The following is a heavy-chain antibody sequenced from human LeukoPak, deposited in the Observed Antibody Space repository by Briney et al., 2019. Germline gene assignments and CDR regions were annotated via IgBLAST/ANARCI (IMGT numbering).Heavy chain of an antibody. V-gene: IGHV1-69*06. Sequence: SVKVSCKASGRTFSSYAISWVRQAPGQGLEWMGGIIPVFGTANYAQKFQGRVTITADKSTSTAYMELSSLRSEDTAVYYCVLAVAGKGGDYWGQGTLVTVSS. J-gene: IGHJ4*02. CDR3: VLAVAGKGGDY. CDR2: IIPVFGTA. D-gene: IGHD6-19*01. CDR1: GRTFSSYA.